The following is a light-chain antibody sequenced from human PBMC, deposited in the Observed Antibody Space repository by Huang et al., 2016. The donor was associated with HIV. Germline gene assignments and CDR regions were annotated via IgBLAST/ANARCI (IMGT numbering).Light chain of an antibody. CDR1: QHIIGY. Sequence: EIVLTQSPASLSLSPGERATLSCRASQHIIGYLAWYQQKPGRAPRLLIYDAAIRATGVPVSFSGSGAGTDFTFRISSLVPEDVAFYYCQQRAGWPLTFGGGTKVEIK. J-gene: IGKJ4*01. CDR3: QQRAGWPLT. V-gene: IGKV3-11*01. CDR2: DAA.